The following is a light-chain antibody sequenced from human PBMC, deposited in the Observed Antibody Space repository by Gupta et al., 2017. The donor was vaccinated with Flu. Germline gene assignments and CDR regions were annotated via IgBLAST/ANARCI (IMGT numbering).Light chain of an antibody. CDR3: AAWDDSLNGPV. CDR2: SNN. Sequence: QSVLTQPPSSSGTHGQSVTIFCSGSSSNIGSNTVDWYQQLPGTAPKLLIYSNNQRPSGVPDRFSGSKSGTSASLAISGLQSEDEADYYCAAWDDSLNGPVFGGGIKLTVL. V-gene: IGLV1-44*01. J-gene: IGLJ3*02. CDR1: SSNIGSNT.